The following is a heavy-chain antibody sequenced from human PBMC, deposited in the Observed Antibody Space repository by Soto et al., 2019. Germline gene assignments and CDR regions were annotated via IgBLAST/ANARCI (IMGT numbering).Heavy chain of an antibody. J-gene: IGHJ3*02. CDR2: ISPDDSDK. CDR1: GYSFTFYW. D-gene: IGHD3-16*01. Sequence: GESLKISCEASGYSFTFYWIGWVRQLPGKGLEWVGIISPDDSDKRYSPSFQGQVTISADESITTAFLQWSSLKASDTGMYYCARHQGEQSAFDIWGQGTMVTVSS. CDR3: ARHQGEQSAFDI. V-gene: IGHV5-51*01.